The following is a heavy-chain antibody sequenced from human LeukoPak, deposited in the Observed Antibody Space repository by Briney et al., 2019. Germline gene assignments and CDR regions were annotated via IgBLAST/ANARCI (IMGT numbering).Heavy chain of an antibody. CDR3: ARDSHTGYYDFWSGYYAPETNYYYYYMDV. V-gene: IGHV1-18*01. D-gene: IGHD3-3*01. Sequence: ASVKVSCKTSGYTFNHYVISWVRQAPGQGLEWMGRISPYNGNTKYAQKLQGRVTMTTDTSTSTAYMELRSLRSDDTAVYYCARDSHTGYYDFWSGYYAPETNYYYYYMDVWGKGTTVTVSS. CDR1: GYTFNHYV. CDR2: ISPYNGNT. J-gene: IGHJ6*03.